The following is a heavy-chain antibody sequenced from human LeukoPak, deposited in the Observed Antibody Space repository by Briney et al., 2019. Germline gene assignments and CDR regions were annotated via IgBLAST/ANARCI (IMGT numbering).Heavy chain of an antibody. D-gene: IGHD6-13*01. CDR3: ASPPGIAAAGTWGY. CDR1: GFIFSSYD. Sequence: GGSLRLSCAASGFIFSSYDMHWVRQAPGKGLEWVAVISYDGTNKYYADSVKGRFTISRDNAKNTLYLQMNSLRAEDTAVYYCASPPGIAAAGTWGYWGQGTLVTVSS. V-gene: IGHV3-30*03. CDR2: ISYDGTNK. J-gene: IGHJ4*02.